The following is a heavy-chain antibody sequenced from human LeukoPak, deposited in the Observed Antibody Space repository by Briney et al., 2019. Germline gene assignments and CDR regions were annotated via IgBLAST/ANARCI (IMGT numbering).Heavy chain of an antibody. Sequence: GASVKVSCKASGYTFTSYYVHWVRQAPGQGLEWMGIINPSGGSTSYAQKFQGRVTMTRDTPTSTVYMELSSLRSEDTAVYYCARDQGDLFGVATYAFDIWGQGTMVTVSS. D-gene: IGHD3-3*01. CDR1: GYTFTSYY. CDR2: INPSGGST. J-gene: IGHJ3*02. V-gene: IGHV1-46*01. CDR3: ARDQGDLFGVATYAFDI.